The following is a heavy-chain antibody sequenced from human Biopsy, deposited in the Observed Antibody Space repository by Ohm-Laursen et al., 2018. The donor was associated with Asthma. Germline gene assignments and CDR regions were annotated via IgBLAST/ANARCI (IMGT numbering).Heavy chain of an antibody. J-gene: IGHJ6*01. CDR1: VGTFSNFA. V-gene: IGHV1-69*13. CDR2: IMTVFGTT. D-gene: IGHD6-19*01. Sequence: GASVKVSCKAPVGTFSNFAISWVRQAPGQGLEGLGGIMTVFGTTNYAQKVQGRVTITADESTSTAYMEVTSVRSEDTAIYHCARCQVGYSSGWSLLLKKIYDSGMDVWGQGTAVTVSS. CDR3: ARCQVGYSSGWSLLLKKIYDSGMDV.